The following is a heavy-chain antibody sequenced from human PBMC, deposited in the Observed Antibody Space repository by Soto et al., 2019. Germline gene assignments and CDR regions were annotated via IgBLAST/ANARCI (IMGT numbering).Heavy chain of an antibody. J-gene: IGHJ6*03. CDR2: INHSGST. V-gene: IGHV4-34*01. CDR1: GGSFSGYY. Sequence: QVQLQQWGAGLLKPSETLSLTCAVYGGSFSGYYWSWIRQPPGKGLEWIGEINHSGSTNYNPSLKSRVTISVDTSKNQFSLKLSSVTAADTAVYYCARGFHYYYMDVWGKGTTVTVSS. CDR3: ARGFHYYYMDV.